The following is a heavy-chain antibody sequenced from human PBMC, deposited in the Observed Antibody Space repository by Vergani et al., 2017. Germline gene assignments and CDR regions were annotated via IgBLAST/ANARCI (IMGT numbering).Heavy chain of an antibody. V-gene: IGHV4-38-2*01. CDR2: IYHSGST. Sequence: QVQLQESGPGLVKPSETLSLTCAVSGYSISSGYYWGWIRQPPGKGLEWIGSIYHSGSTYYNPSLKSRVTISVDTSKNQFSLKLSSVTAADTAVYYCASQYYYDSSGYPEYVQHWGQGTLVTVSS. J-gene: IGHJ1*01. D-gene: IGHD3-22*01. CDR1: GYSISSGYY. CDR3: ASQYYYDSSGYPEYVQH.